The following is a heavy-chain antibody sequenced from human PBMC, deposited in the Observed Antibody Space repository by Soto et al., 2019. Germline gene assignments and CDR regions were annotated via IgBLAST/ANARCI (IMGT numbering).Heavy chain of an antibody. Sequence: GGSLRLSCAASGFTFSSYSMNWVRQAPGKGLEWVSYISSSSSTIYYADSVKGRFTISRENAKNSLYLQMNSLRAEDTAVYDCARVGPERLHLGELSFGNYYYYMDVWGKGTTVTVSS. CDR1: GFTFSSYS. J-gene: IGHJ6*03. CDR2: ISSSSSTI. CDR3: ARVGPERLHLGELSFGNYYYYMDV. V-gene: IGHV3-48*01. D-gene: IGHD3-16*02.